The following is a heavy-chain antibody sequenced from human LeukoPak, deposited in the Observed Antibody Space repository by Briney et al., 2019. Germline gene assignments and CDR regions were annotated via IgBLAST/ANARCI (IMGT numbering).Heavy chain of an antibody. CDR3: AGGKGGYYYYYGMDV. CDR2: INHGGST. Sequence: SETLSLTCAVYGGSFSGYYWSWIRQPPGKGLEWIGEINHGGSTNYNPSLKSRVTISVDTSKNQFSLKLSSVTAADTAVYYCAGGKGGYYYYYGMDVWGQGTTVTVSS. J-gene: IGHJ6*02. CDR1: GGSFSGYY. V-gene: IGHV4-34*01.